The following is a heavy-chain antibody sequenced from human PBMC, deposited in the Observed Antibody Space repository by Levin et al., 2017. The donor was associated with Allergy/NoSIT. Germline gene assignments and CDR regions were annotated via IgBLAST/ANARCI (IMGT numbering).Heavy chain of an antibody. CDR2: IYWDDDK. CDR3: AHIISHDYGDDSAFDI. D-gene: IGHD4-17*01. CDR1: GFSLSTSGVG. V-gene: IGHV2-5*02. Sequence: SGPTLVKPTQTLTLTCTFSGFSLSTSGVGVGWIRQPPGKALEWLALIYWDDDKRYSPSLKSRLTITKDTSKNQVVLTMTNMDPVDTATYYCAHIISHDYGDDSAFDIWGQGTMVTVSS. J-gene: IGHJ3*02.